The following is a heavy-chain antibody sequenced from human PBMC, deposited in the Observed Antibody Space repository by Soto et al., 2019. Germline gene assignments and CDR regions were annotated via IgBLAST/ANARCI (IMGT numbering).Heavy chain of an antibody. CDR2: ISGSGGST. Sequence: GGSLRLSCAASGFTFSSYAMSWVRQAPGKGLEWVSAISGSGGSTYYADSVKGRFTISRDNSKNTLYLQMNSLRAEDTAVYYCAKALSRSSIAVAGTLLKGYYYYYGMDVWGQGTTVTVSS. CDR3: AKALSRSSIAVAGTLLKGYYYYYGMDV. V-gene: IGHV3-23*01. CDR1: GFTFSSYA. D-gene: IGHD6-19*01. J-gene: IGHJ6*02.